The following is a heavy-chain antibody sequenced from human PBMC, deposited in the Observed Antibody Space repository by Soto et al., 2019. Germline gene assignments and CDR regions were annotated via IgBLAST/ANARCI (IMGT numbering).Heavy chain of an antibody. CDR2: IYYSGST. CDR1: GGSISSSSYY. Sequence: SETLSLTCTVSGGSISSSSYYWGWIRQPPGKGLEWIGSIYYSGSTYYNPSLKSRVTISVDTSKNQFSLKLSSVTAADTAVYYCARGAEWYRTTNYYYYMDVWGKGTTVTVSS. J-gene: IGHJ6*03. D-gene: IGHD3-3*01. CDR3: ARGAEWYRTTNYYYYMDV. V-gene: IGHV4-39*01.